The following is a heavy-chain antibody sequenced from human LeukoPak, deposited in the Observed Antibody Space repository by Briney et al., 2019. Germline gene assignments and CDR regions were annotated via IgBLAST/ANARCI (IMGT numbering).Heavy chain of an antibody. V-gene: IGHV3-21*01. CDR3: ARDRGGFLEWLLNPKDAFDI. J-gene: IGHJ3*02. D-gene: IGHD3-3*01. CDR2: IISSSSYI. CDR1: GFTFSSYS. Sequence: RGSLRLSCAASGFTFSSYSMNWVRQAPGKGLEWVSSIISSSSYIYYADTVKSRFTISRDNAKNSLYLQMNSLRAEDTAVYYCARDRGGFLEWLLNPKDAFDIWGQGTMVTVSS.